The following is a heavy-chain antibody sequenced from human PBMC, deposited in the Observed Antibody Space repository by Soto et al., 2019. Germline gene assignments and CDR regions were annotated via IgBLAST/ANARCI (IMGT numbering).Heavy chain of an antibody. CDR1: GFTFSTYT. CDR2: INAPGSPT. D-gene: IGHD6-19*01. V-gene: IGHV3-23*01. J-gene: IGHJ3*02. Sequence: PGGSLRLSCAASGFTFSTYTMNWVRQAPGKGLEWVSGINAPGSPTYYAASVKGRFTVSRDNSKKMLFLQMNSLRAEDTAVYYCAREWTSSGWDLYEAFVIWGQGTMVTV. CDR3: AREWTSSGWDLYEAFVI.